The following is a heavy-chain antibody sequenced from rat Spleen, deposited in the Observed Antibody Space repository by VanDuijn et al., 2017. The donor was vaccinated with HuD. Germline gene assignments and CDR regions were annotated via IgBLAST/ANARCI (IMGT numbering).Heavy chain of an antibody. Sequence: EVQLVESGGGLVQPGRSLKLSCSASGFTFTNYGMAWVRQAPGKGLEWVASIANTGGDTYYRDSVKGRFTISRDNAKNTLYLQMDSLRSEDTASYYCARHHYDGYYHGPVLGVMDAWGQGDSVTVSS. V-gene: IGHV5S13*01. CDR2: IANTGGDT. D-gene: IGHD1-12*03. CDR3: ARHHYDGYYHGPVLGVMDA. J-gene: IGHJ4*01. CDR1: GFTFTNYG.